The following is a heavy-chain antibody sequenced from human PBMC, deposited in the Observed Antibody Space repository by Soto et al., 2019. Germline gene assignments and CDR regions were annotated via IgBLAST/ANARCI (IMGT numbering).Heavy chain of an antibody. CDR2: IYYSGST. CDR1: GGSISSSSYY. Sequence: SETLSLTCTVSGGSISSSSYYWGWIRQPPGKGLEWIGSIYYSGSTYYNPSLKSRVTISVDTSKNQFSLKLSSVTAADTAVYYCASLFCTRRERGVHRRFDYWGQGTLVTSPQ. D-gene: IGHD3-16*01. J-gene: IGHJ4*02. CDR3: ASLFCTRRERGVHRRFDY. V-gene: IGHV4-39*01.